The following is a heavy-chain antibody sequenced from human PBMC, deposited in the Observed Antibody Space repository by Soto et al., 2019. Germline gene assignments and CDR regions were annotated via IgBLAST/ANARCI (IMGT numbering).Heavy chain of an antibody. J-gene: IGHJ5*01. CDR2: VIPLFGTA. CDR3: AKGGLGGGDCFSFVDS. CDR1: GGTFTSYA. D-gene: IGHD2-21*02. V-gene: IGHV1-69*01. Sequence: QVQLVQSGAEVKKPGSSVKVSCKASGGTFTSYAISWVRRAPGQGLEWMGGVIPLFGTANYAPNIQDRVTITADASTSTAYMELSGLRSEDTAVYYCAKGGLGGGDCFSFVDSWGQGTLVTVSS.